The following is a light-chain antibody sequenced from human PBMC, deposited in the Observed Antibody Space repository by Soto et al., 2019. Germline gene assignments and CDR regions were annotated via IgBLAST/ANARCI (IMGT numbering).Light chain of an antibody. CDR2: SAS. CDR3: QQYGTSLYT. J-gene: IGKJ2*01. Sequence: EIVLTQSPGTLSLSPGERVTLSCRASQSVSSSYLAWYQQKPGQAPRLLIYSASSRATGIPDRFSGSASGTDFTLTISSLEPDDFAVYYCQQYGTSLYTFGQGTKLQIK. CDR1: QSVSSSY. V-gene: IGKV3-20*01.